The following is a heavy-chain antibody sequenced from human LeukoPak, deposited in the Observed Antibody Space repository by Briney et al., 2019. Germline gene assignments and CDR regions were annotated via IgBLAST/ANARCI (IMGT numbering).Heavy chain of an antibody. J-gene: IGHJ2*01. CDR1: GFTFSDYY. Sequence: PGGSLRLSCAASGFTFSDYYMSWIRQAPGKGLEWVSYISSSGSTIYYADSVKGRFTISRDNAKNSLYLQMNSLRAEDTAVYYCARELAEQLRGYWYFDLWGRGTLVTVSS. D-gene: IGHD6-6*01. V-gene: IGHV3-11*01. CDR3: ARELAEQLRGYWYFDL. CDR2: ISSSGSTI.